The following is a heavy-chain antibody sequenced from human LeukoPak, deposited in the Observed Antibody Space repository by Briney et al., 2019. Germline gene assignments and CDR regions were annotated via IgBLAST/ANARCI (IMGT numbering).Heavy chain of an antibody. V-gene: IGHV3-23*01. D-gene: IGHD2/OR15-2a*01. Sequence: GGSLRLSCAASGFSFSNYAMSWVRQAPGKGLEWVSAISDSGRYTFYTDSVKGRFTVSRDNSKNTLYQQVNSLRAEDTAIYYCAKVGVNGKYWYDFWGQGTLVTVSS. CDR3: AKVGVNGKYWYDF. CDR2: ISDSGRYT. CDR1: GFSFSNYA. J-gene: IGHJ4*02.